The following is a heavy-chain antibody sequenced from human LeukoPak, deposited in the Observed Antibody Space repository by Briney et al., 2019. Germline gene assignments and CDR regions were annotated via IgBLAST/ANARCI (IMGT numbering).Heavy chain of an antibody. Sequence: GGSLRLSCVASGFTFSNFAMHWVRQPPGKGPEWVSLLSYDGSEKNCADSVKGRFTISKDNSKHTLYLQITSRRAEDTAVYYCATWGDYDVLTGYYVSDYWGQGTLVPVSS. CDR1: GFTFSNFA. CDR2: LSYDGSEK. V-gene: IGHV3-30*03. J-gene: IGHJ4*02. CDR3: ATWGDYDVLTGYYVSDY. D-gene: IGHD3-9*01.